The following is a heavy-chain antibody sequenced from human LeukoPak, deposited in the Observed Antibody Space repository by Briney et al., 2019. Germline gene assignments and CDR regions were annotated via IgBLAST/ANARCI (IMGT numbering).Heavy chain of an antibody. Sequence: GGSLRLSCAASGFTFSSYTMNWVRQAPGKGLEWVSSISSSSSYIYYADSVKGRFTISRDNAKNSLYLQMNSLRAEDTAVYYCARVKNHRGIAVAGSDYWGQGTLVTVSS. J-gene: IGHJ4*02. CDR3: ARVKNHRGIAVAGSDY. CDR2: ISSSSSYI. D-gene: IGHD6-13*01. CDR1: GFTFSSYT. V-gene: IGHV3-21*01.